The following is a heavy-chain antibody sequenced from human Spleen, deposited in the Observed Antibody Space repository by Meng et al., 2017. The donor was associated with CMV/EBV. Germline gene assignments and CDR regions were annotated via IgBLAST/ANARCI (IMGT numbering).Heavy chain of an antibody. CDR2: IWPTDNDT. CDR1: GKRFTTYW. D-gene: IGHD2-15*01. V-gene: IGHV5-51*01. Sequence: CKDAGKRFTTYWVGWVRGPPGEGLGWMGIIWPTDNDTKYGPSYRGQVIISVDKSINTAYLEWSSLKASDTAMYYCAKQHGGSEFDSWGQGTLVTVSS. J-gene: IGHJ5*01. CDR3: AKQHGGSEFDS.